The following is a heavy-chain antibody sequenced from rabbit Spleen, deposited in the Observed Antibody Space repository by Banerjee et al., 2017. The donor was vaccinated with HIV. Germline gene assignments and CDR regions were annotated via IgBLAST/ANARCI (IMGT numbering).Heavy chain of an antibody. CDR1: GVSFSSNHY. CDR2: IEGGSSAFS. D-gene: IGHD8-1*01. Sequence: QSLEESGGDLVKPGAFLTLTCTASGVSFSSNHYMCWVRQAPGKGLEWIACIEGGSSAFSYFASWAKGRFTISKTSSTTVTLQMTSLTAADTATYFCARDSGSSFSSYGMDLWGPGTLVTVS. V-gene: IGHV1S40*01. CDR3: ARDSGSSFSSYGMDL. J-gene: IGHJ6*01.